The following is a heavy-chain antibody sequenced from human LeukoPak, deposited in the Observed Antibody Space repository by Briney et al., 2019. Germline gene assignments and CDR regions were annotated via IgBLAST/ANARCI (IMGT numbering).Heavy chain of an antibody. D-gene: IGHD1-26*01. Sequence: PGGSLRLSCAASGFTFRNYWMTWVRQAPGKGLEWVANIRQDGSDKYYVDSVRGRFTISRDNAKNSLYLQMDTLRAEDTAVYYCARWGGGFDYWGRGTLVTVSS. CDR2: IRQDGSDK. CDR1: GFTFRNYW. J-gene: IGHJ4*02. V-gene: IGHV3-7*05. CDR3: ARWGGGFDY.